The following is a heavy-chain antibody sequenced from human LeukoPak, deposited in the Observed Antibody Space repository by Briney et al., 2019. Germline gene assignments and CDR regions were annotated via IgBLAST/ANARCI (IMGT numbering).Heavy chain of an antibody. CDR1: VGSISSYY. V-gene: IGHV4-59*01. CDR2: IYYSGST. D-gene: IGHD4-17*01. CDR3: ARGTVDGDYYLDY. Sequence: SETLSLTCTVSVGSISSYYWSWIRQPPGKGLEWIGYIYYSGSTNYNPSLKSRVTISVDTSKNQFSLKLSSVTAADTAVYYCARGTVDGDYYLDYWGQGTLVTVSS. J-gene: IGHJ4*02.